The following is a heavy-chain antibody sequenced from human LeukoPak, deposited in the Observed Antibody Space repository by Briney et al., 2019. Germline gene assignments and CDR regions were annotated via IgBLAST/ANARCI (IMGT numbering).Heavy chain of an antibody. V-gene: IGHV5-51*01. Sequence: GESLKISCKGSGYSFTSYWIGWVRQMPGKGLEWMGIIYPGDSDTRYSPSFQGQVTISADKSISTAYLQWSSLKAPDTAMYYCARRIAAAGTTWYFQHWGQGTLVTVSS. CDR3: ARRIAAAGTTWYFQH. J-gene: IGHJ1*01. D-gene: IGHD6-13*01. CDR2: IYPGDSDT. CDR1: GYSFTSYW.